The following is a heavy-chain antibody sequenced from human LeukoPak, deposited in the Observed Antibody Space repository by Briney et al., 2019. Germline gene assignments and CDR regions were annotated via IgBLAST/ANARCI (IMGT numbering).Heavy chain of an antibody. CDR1: GFTFSSYA. Sequence: PGGSLRLSCAASGFTFSSYAMGWVRQAPGKGLEWVSAISRSTRTTYYADSVKGRFTTSRDDSKNTLYLQMNSLRAEDTAVYYSAKLGYGDYGYYYYYMDVWGKGTTVTVSS. V-gene: IGHV3-23*01. CDR2: ISRSTRTT. J-gene: IGHJ6*03. CDR3: AKLGYGDYGYYYYYMDV. D-gene: IGHD4-17*01.